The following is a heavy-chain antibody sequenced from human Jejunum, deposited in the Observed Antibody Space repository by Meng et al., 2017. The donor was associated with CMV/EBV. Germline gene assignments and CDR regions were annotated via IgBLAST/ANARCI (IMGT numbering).Heavy chain of an antibody. CDR2: IYSGGTT. J-gene: IGHJ4*02. Sequence: GFTVSRNYMGWVRQAPGRGLEWVSVIYSGGTTYYADSVKGRFTISRDNSNNTLYLQLDSLRAEDTAVYYCARDRTSVVVPAALLYWGQGTLVTVSS. V-gene: IGHV3-66*02. CDR3: ARDRTSVVVPAALLY. CDR1: GFTVSRNY. D-gene: IGHD2-2*01.